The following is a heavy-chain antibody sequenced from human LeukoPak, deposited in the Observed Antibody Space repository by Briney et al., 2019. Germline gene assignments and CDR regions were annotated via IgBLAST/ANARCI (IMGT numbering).Heavy chain of an antibody. CDR2: IYYSGST. D-gene: IGHD3-10*01. V-gene: IGHV4-59*01. CDR1: GGSISAYY. CDR3: ARYYGSGSYHYYGMDV. Sequence: SETLSLTCTVSGGSISAYYWSWLRQPPGKGLEWIGFIYYSGSTNYNPSLKSRVTISVDTSKNQFSLKLSSVTAADTAVYYCARYYGSGSYHYYGMDVWGQGTTVTVSS. J-gene: IGHJ6*02.